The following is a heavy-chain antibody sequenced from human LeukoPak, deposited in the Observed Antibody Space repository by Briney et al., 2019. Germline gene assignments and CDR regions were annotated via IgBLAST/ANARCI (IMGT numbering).Heavy chain of an antibody. CDR3: AKDHNYYDSSGYTELGS. J-gene: IGHJ5*02. Sequence: PGGSLRLSCAASGFTFSSYAMSWVRQAPGKGLEWVSAISGSGGSTYYADSVKGRFTISRDNSKNTLYLQMNSLRAEDTAVYYCAKDHNYYDSSGYTELGSWGQGTLVTVSS. V-gene: IGHV3-23*01. D-gene: IGHD3-22*01. CDR1: GFTFSSYA. CDR2: ISGSGGST.